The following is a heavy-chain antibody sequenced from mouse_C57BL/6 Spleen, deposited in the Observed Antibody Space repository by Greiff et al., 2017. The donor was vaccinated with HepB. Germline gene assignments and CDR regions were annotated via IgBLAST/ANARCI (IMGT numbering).Heavy chain of an antibody. CDR2: INPNNGGT. CDR1: GYTFTDYY. J-gene: IGHJ2*01. Sequence: VVEPGASVKISCKASGYTFTDYYMNWVKQSHGKSLEWIGDINPNNGGTSYNQKFKGKATLTVDKSSSTAYMELRSLTSEDSAVYYCARKDYFDYWGQGTTLTVSS. CDR3: ARKDYFDY. V-gene: IGHV1-26*01.